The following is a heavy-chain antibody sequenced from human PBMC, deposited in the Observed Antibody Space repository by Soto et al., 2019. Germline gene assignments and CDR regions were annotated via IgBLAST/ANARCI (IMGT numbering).Heavy chain of an antibody. CDR3: ARDFDRTPGIY. CDR2: IKQDGSEE. CDR1: GFSFSSYW. D-gene: IGHD3-9*01. V-gene: IGHV3-7*04. J-gene: IGHJ4*02. Sequence: EVQLVESGRGVIQPGESLRLSCAASGFSFSSYWMSWVRQAPGKGLEWLASIKQDGSEEYSADSVKGRFTISRDSAKTSLYLQMNSLGAEDTAVYYCARDFDRTPGIYWGQGTLVTVSS.